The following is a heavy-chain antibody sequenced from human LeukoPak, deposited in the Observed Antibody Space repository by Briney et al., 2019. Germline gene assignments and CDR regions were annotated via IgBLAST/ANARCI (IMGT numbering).Heavy chain of an antibody. V-gene: IGHV3-23*01. J-gene: IGHJ2*01. CDR3: ARDNVHMDWYFDL. CDR2: ISGSGGST. Sequence: PGGSLRLSCAASGFTFSSYAMSWVRQAPGKGLEWVSAISGSGGSTYYADSVKGRFTISRDNSKNTLYLQMNSLRAEDTAVYYCARDNVHMDWYFDLWGRGTLVTVSS. CDR1: GFTFSSYA.